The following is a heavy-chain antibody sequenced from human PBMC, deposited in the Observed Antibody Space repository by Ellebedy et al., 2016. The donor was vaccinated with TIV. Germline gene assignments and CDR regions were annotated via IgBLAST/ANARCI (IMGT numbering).Heavy chain of an antibody. D-gene: IGHD6-13*01. J-gene: IGHJ4*02. CDR2: ISYDGSNK. Sequence: GESLKISXAASGFTFSSYGMHWVRQAPGKGLEWVAVISYDGSNKYYADSVKGRFTISRDNSKNTLYLQMNSLRAEDTAVYYCAKDSSRVEQLFDYWGQGTLVTVSS. CDR3: AKDSSRVEQLFDY. CDR1: GFTFSSYG. V-gene: IGHV3-30*18.